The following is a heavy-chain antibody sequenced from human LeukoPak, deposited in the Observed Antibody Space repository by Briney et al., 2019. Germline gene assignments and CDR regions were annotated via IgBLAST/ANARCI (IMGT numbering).Heavy chain of an antibody. CDR3: ASIGEKDY. Sequence: GGSLRLSCAASGLTFSSYSMTWVRQAPGKGLEWVSSISSSSSYIYYADSVKGRFTISRDNAKNSLYLQMNSLRAEDTAVYYCASIGEKDYWGQGTLVTVSS. J-gene: IGHJ4*02. CDR2: ISSSSSYI. D-gene: IGHD1-26*01. CDR1: GLTFSSYS. V-gene: IGHV3-21*01.